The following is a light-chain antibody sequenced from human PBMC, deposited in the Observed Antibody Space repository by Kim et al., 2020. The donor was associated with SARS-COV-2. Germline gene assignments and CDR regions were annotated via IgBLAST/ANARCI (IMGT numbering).Light chain of an antibody. Sequence: VALGQTVRITCQGDRLRSYYATWYQQKPGQAPILVIYGKNNRPSGIPDRFSGPSSGNTASLTITGTQAGDEADYYCNSRDSNDNVVFGGGTKLTVL. CDR2: GKN. CDR1: RLRSYY. V-gene: IGLV3-19*01. J-gene: IGLJ2*01. CDR3: NSRDSNDNVV.